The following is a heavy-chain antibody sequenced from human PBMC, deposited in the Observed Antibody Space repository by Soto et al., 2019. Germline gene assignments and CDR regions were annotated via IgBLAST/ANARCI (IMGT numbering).Heavy chain of an antibody. J-gene: IGHJ6*01. CDR3: ARVSRGEKAPPQMLYGLDV. Sequence: TSETLSLTSTVSDGSISSVSYYWSWIRQPPGKGLEWIGYRYYSGSTNYNPSLKSRVTISVDTSKNQFSLTLSSVTAADTAVFYFARVSRGEKAPPQMLYGLDVWGKGTTV. D-gene: IGHD3-10*01. CDR1: DGSISSVSYY. CDR2: RYYSGST. V-gene: IGHV4-61*01.